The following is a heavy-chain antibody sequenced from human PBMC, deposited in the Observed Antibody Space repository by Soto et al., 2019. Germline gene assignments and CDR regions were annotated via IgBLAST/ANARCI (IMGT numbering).Heavy chain of an antibody. CDR3: AGRTGTRTNSGIDV. D-gene: IGHD1-1*01. CDR1: GYSFTSYW. J-gene: IGHJ6*02. V-gene: IGHV5-10-1*01. CDR2: IDPSDSYT. Sequence: GESLKICCNGSGYSFTSYWISWVRQMPGKGLEWMGRIDPSDSYTNYSPSFQGHVTISADKSISTAYLQWSSLKASDTAMYYCAGRTGTRTNSGIDVWGQGTTVTVSS.